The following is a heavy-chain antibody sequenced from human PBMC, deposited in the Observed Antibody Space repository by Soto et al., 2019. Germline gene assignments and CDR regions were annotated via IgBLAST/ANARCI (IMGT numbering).Heavy chain of an antibody. J-gene: IGHJ4*02. CDR3: ARYSASESGFDH. CDR1: GTSIRAYY. Sequence: PSETLSLTCSVSGTSIRAYYWSWIPQPPGEGLQWIVFMYNSRTIDYISSLKSRVTISLDTTKNLFSLTINSVTFAYKAVYYCARYSASESGFDHWGQGALVTVSS. CDR2: MYNSRTI. D-gene: IGHD4-4*01. V-gene: IGHV4-59*01.